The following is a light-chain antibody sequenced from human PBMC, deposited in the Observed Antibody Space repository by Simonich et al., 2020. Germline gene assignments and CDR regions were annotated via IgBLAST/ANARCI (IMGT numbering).Light chain of an antibody. CDR3: QQLNSYPPYT. J-gene: IGKJ2*01. CDR1: QSISSW. CDR2: KAS. Sequence: DIQMTPSPSTLSASVGDRVTIPCRASQSISSWLAWYQQKPGKAPKLLIYKASSLESGVPSRFSGSGSGTEFTLTISSLQPEDFATYYCQQLNSYPPYTFGQGTKLEIK. V-gene: IGKV1-5*03.